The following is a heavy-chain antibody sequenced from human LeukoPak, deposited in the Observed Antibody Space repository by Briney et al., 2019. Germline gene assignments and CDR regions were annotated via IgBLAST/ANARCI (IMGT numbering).Heavy chain of an antibody. D-gene: IGHD4-17*01. V-gene: IGHV4-4*07. Sequence: SETLSLTCTVSGGSISSYYWSWIRQPAGKGLEWIGRIYTSGSTNYNPSLKSRVTMSVDTSKNQFSLKLSFVTAADTAVYYCARDRIATVNNWFDPWGQGTLVTVSS. CDR2: IYTSGST. CDR3: ARDRIATVNNWFDP. J-gene: IGHJ5*02. CDR1: GGSISSYY.